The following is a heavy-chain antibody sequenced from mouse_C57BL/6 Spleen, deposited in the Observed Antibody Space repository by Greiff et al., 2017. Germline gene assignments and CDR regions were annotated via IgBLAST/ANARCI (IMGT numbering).Heavy chain of an antibody. Sequence: EVKLQESGPGLVKPSQSLSLTCSVTGYSITSGYYWNWIRQFPGNKLEWMGYISYDGSNNYNPSLKNRISITRDTSKNQFFLKLNSVTTQDTATYYCARVSFTTVVATDAMDYWGQGTSVTVSS. CDR1: GYSITSGYY. D-gene: IGHD1-1*01. CDR2: ISYDGSN. CDR3: ARVSFTTVVATDAMDY. J-gene: IGHJ4*01. V-gene: IGHV3-6*01.